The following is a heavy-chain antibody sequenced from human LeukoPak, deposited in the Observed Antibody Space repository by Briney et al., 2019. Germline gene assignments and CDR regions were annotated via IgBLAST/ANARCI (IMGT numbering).Heavy chain of an antibody. Sequence: PGRSLRLSCAASGFTFDDYAMHWVRQAPGKGLEWVSGISWNSGSIGYADSVKGRFTISRDNAKNSLYLQMNSLRAEDMALYYCAKGPCSSTSCYEYYFDYWGQGTLVTVSS. V-gene: IGHV3-9*03. CDR2: ISWNSGSI. J-gene: IGHJ4*02. CDR1: GFTFDDYA. CDR3: AKGPCSSTSCYEYYFDY. D-gene: IGHD2-2*01.